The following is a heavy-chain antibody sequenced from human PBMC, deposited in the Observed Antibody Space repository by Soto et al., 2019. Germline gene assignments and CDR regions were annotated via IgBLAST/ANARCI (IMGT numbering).Heavy chain of an antibody. CDR1: GCTFRSHG. CDR3: AKVAVEMATITYFDY. V-gene: IGHV3-33*06. Sequence: GRPKRLPKAAAGCTFRSHGIHWISQAPGKGLEWVAAIWYDGSNKYYADSVKGRFTISRDNSKNTLYLQMNSLRAEDTAVYYCAKVAVEMATITYFDYWGQGTLVTVSS. J-gene: IGHJ4*02. D-gene: IGHD5-12*01. CDR2: IWYDGSNK.